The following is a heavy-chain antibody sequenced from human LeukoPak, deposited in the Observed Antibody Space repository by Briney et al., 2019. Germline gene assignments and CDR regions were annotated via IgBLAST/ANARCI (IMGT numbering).Heavy chain of an antibody. CDR1: GYTFTSYY. V-gene: IGHV1-46*01. CDR2: INPSGGST. J-gene: IGHJ4*02. CDR3: AGQVVDTAMVYYFDY. Sequence: ASVKVSCKASGYTFTSYYMHWVRQAPGQGLEWMGIINPSGGSTSYAQKFQGRVTMTRDMSTSTVYMELSSLRSEDTAVYYCAGQVVDTAMVYYFDYWGQGTLVTVSS. D-gene: IGHD5-18*01.